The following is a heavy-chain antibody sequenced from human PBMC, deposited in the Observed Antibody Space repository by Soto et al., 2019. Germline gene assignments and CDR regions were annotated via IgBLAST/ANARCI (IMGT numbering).Heavy chain of an antibody. Sequence: AVKVSCKASGGTCNNYVINWVRQAPGQGLEWMAGIIPIFGTPNYAQKFQGRVTITADKSTSTAYMELNSLRSEDTAVYYCAGRCDGTNCLAHFDYWGQGTLVTVSS. CDR3: AGRCDGTNCLAHFDY. V-gene: IGHV1-69*06. D-gene: IGHD2-2*01. J-gene: IGHJ4*02. CDR2: IIPIFGTP. CDR1: GGTCNNYV.